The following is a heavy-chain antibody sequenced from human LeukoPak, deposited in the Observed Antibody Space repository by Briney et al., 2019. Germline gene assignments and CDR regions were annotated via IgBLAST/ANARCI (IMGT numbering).Heavy chain of an antibody. CDR3: ARGHAYCSSTSCYPFDY. Sequence: ASVKVSCQASGYTFTGYYIHWLRQAPGQGLEWMGWINPGSGGTKYAQNFQGRVTMTRDTSISAAYMDLTRLTFDDTAVYYCARGHAYCSSTSCYPFDYWGQGTLVTVSS. J-gene: IGHJ4*02. V-gene: IGHV1-2*02. CDR1: GYTFTGYY. CDR2: INPGSGGT. D-gene: IGHD2-2*01.